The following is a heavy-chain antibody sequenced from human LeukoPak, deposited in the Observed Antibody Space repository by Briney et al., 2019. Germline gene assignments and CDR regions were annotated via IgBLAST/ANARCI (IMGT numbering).Heavy chain of an antibody. J-gene: IGHJ4*02. CDR2: IIPIFGTA. D-gene: IGHD5-12*01. CDR3: ARDTSGYGGYFDY. V-gene: IGHV1-69*13. Sequence: GASVKVSCKASGGTFSSYAISWVRQAPGQGLEWMGGIIPIFGTANYAQKFQGRVTITADESTSTAYMELSRLRSEDTAVYDCARDTSGYGGYFDYWGQGTLVTVSS. CDR1: GGTFSSYA.